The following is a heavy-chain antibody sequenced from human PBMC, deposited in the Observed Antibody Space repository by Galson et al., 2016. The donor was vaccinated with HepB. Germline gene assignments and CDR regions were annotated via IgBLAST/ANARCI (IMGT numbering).Heavy chain of an antibody. D-gene: IGHD5-18*01. CDR2: ISYDGYNE. J-gene: IGHJ4*02. CDR1: GFPFRNFG. V-gene: IGHV3-30*03. Sequence: SLRLSCAASGFPFRNFGIHWVRQAPGKGLEWVAVISYDGYNEYYADFVKGRFTISRDISKNTLYLQMNSLETEDTAVYFCARDPRAYSYGDHYFDYWGQGTLVTVPS. CDR3: ARDPRAYSYGDHYFDY.